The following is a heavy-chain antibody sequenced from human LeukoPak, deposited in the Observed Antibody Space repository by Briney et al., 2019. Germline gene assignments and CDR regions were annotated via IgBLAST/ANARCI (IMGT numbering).Heavy chain of an antibody. D-gene: IGHD6-13*01. CDR1: GFTFSTHN. CDR2: ISTTTRTI. Sequence: GGSLRLSCAASGFTFSTHNMNWVRQAPGKGVEWVSYISTTTRTIYYADSVKGRFTISRDNAKNSLFLQMNSLRDEDTAVYYCARDRQQMDREGYFDLWGRGTLVTVSS. CDR3: ARDRQQMDREGYFDL. J-gene: IGHJ2*01. V-gene: IGHV3-48*02.